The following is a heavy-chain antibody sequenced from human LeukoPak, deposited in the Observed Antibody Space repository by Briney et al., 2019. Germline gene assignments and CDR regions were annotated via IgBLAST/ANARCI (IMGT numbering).Heavy chain of an antibody. CDR2: IIPIFGTA. Sequence: GASVKVSCKASGGTFSSYAISWVRQAPGQGLEWMGGIIPIFGTANYAQKFQGRVTITADESTSTAYMELSSLRSEDTAVYYCARGLSTTTVTEHYYYYYGMDVWGQGTTVTVSS. D-gene: IGHD4-17*01. V-gene: IGHV1-69*13. CDR1: GGTFSSYA. J-gene: IGHJ6*02. CDR3: ARGLSTTTVTEHYYYYYGMDV.